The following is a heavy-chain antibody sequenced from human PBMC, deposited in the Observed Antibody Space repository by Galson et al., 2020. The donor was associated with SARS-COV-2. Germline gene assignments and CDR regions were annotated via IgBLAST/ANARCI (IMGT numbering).Heavy chain of an antibody. Sequence: SVKVSCKASGFTFTSSAMQWVRQARGQRLEWIGWIVVGSGNTKYAQKFQARVTITRDMSTSTAHKELSSLRSEDTTVYYCAAPHCRSTSCSDAFDIWGQGTMVTVSS. CDR3: AAPHCRSTSCSDAFDI. CDR2: IVVGSGNT. J-gene: IGHJ3*02. V-gene: IGHV1-58*02. D-gene: IGHD2-2*01. CDR1: GFTFTSSA.